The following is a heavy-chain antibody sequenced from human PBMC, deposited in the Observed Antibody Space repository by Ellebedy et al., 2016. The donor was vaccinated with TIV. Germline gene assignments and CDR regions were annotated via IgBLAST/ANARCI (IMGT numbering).Heavy chain of an antibody. D-gene: IGHD2-21*02. V-gene: IGHV5-51*01. CDR1: GYRFTNYL. CDR2: IHPGDSET. Sequence: GESLKISCKGSGYRFTNYLIGWVRQMPGKGLEWMGIIHPGDSETRYSPSFQGQVTISGDKSISTAYLQWSSLKASDTAMYYCARFTSDYSGDWFGRAFDHWGQGTLVIVSS. J-gene: IGHJ4*02. CDR3: ARFTSDYSGDWFGRAFDH.